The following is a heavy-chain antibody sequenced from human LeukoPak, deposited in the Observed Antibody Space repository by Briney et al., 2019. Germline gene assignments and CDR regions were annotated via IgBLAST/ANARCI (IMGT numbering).Heavy chain of an antibody. CDR3: AREYCSGGSCYGFDY. V-gene: IGHV3-48*01. Sequence: GGSLRLSCAASGFTFSSYSMNWVRQAPGKGREWVSYISSSSSTIYYADSVKGRFTISRDNAKNSLYLQMNSVRAEDTAVYYCAREYCSGGSCYGFDYWGQGTLVTVSS. CDR1: GFTFSSYS. CDR2: ISSSSSTI. J-gene: IGHJ4*02. D-gene: IGHD2-15*01.